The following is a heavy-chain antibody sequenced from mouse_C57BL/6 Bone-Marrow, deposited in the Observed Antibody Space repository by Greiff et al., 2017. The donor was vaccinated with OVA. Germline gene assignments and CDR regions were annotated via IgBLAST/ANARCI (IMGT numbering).Heavy chain of an antibody. CDR1: GFTFSDYG. CDR2: ISSGSSTI. J-gene: IGHJ2*01. Sequence: EVQVVESGGGLVKPGGSLKLSCAASGFTFSDYGMHWVRQAPEKGLEWVAYISSGSSTIYYADTVKGRFTISRDNAKNTLFLQMTSLRSEDTAMYYCASPVYYYGSSAFDYWGQGTTLTVSS. D-gene: IGHD1-1*01. CDR3: ASPVYYYGSSAFDY. V-gene: IGHV5-17*01.